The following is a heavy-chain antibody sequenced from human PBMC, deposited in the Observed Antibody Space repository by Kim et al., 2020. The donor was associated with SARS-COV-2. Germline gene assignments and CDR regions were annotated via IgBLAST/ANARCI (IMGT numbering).Heavy chain of an antibody. J-gene: IGHJ4*02. CDR1: GFTFDDYA. CDR2: ITWNNNTI. V-gene: IGHV3-9*01. Sequence: GGSLRPSCAASGFTFDDYAMHWVRQAPGKGLQWVSGITWNNNTIGYADSVKGRFTISRDNAQNSLYLEMNSLRAEDTAFYYCARGRPIDYWGQGTLVTVS. D-gene: IGHD3-10*01. CDR3: ARGRPIDY.